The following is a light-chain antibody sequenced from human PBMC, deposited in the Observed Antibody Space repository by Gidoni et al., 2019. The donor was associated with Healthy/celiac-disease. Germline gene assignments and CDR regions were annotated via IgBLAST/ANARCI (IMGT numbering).Light chain of an antibody. J-gene: IGKJ2*01. CDR2: GAS. CDR3: QQYNNWALT. V-gene: IGKV3-15*01. CDR1: QSVSSK. Sequence: EIVMTQSPSTLSVSPGERATLSCRASQSVSSKLAWYQQKPGQAPRLLIYGASTRATGIPARFSGSGSGTEFTLTISSLQSEDFAVYYCQQYNNWALTFGQGTKLEIK.